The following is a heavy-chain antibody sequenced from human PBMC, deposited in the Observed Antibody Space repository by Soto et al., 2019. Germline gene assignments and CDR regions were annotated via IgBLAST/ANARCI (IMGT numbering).Heavy chain of an antibody. CDR3: AKDTDYDFWSGYDV. D-gene: IGHD3-3*01. CDR1: GFTFDDYA. J-gene: IGHJ6*04. CDR2: ISWNSGSI. Sequence: PGGSLRLSCAASGFTFDDYAMHWVRQAPGKGLEWVSGISWNSGSIGYADSVKGRFTISRDNAKNSLYLQMNSLRAEDTALYYCAKDTDYDFWSGYDVWGKGTTVTVSS. V-gene: IGHV3-9*01.